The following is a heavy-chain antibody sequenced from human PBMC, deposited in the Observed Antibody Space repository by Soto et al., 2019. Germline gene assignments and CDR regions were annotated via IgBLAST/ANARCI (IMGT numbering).Heavy chain of an antibody. Sequence: GGSLRLSCAASGLPFITYALTWVRQAPGKGLEWVSSISGSGAETYYADSVKGRFTISRDNSKNTLYLQMNSLRVEDTAVYFCAKDLIVVIPAAPKGYGMDVWGQGTTVTVSS. J-gene: IGHJ6*02. CDR2: ISGSGAET. D-gene: IGHD2-2*01. CDR3: AKDLIVVIPAAPKGYGMDV. V-gene: IGHV3-23*01. CDR1: GLPFITYA.